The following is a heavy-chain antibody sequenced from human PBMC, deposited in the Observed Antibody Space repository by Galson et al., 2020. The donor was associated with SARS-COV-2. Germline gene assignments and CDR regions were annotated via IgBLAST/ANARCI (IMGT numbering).Heavy chain of an antibody. CDR1: GFTFSTYG. CDR3: SKDAGYNSGWPQDY. CDR2: ISYNGRDN. Sequence: GGSLRLSCAASGFTFSTYGMHWVRQAPGKGLEWVALISYNGRDNYYADAVKGRFTISRDNSKNTLYLQMSSLRPEDTAVYYCSKDAGYNSGWPQDYWGQGTLVTVSS. V-gene: IGHV3-30*18. D-gene: IGHD6-19*01. J-gene: IGHJ4*02.